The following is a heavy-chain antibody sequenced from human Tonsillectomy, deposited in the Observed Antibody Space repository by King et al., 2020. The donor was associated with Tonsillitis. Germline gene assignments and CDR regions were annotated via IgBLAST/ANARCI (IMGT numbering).Heavy chain of an antibody. CDR2: IYHSGST. CDR3: ASDPGGGYYDSSGYALDN. D-gene: IGHD3-22*01. CDR1: GGSISSSNW. Sequence: QLQESGPGLVKPSGTLSLTCAVSGGSISSSNWWSWVRQPPGKGLEWIGEIYHSGSTNYNPSLKSRVTISVDKSKNQFSLKLSSVTAADTAVYYGASDPGGGYYDSSGYALDNWGQGTLVTVSS. J-gene: IGHJ4*02. V-gene: IGHV4-4*02.